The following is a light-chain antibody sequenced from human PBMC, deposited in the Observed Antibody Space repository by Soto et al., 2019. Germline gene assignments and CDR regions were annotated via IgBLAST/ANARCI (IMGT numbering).Light chain of an antibody. CDR1: SSDIGAHDF. V-gene: IGLV2-14*01. CDR3: NSYTLSRTVV. CDR2: EVT. Sequence: QSALTQPASVSGSPGQSITLSCAGTSSDIGAHDFVSWYQHHPHKAPKLIIYEVTKWPSGVSTRFSGSKTGNTASLTISGLQAEDEADYYCNSYTLSRTVVFGGGTKLTVL. J-gene: IGLJ2*01.